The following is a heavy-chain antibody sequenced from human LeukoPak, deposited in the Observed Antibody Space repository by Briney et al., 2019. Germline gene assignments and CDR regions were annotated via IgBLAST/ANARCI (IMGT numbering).Heavy chain of an antibody. D-gene: IGHD5-24*01. V-gene: IGHV1-46*01. J-gene: IGHJ5*02. Sequence: ASGKASCKAFGYTFTSNYMHWLRQAPGQGLEWMGVISPSGGSTTYAQKFQGRVTLTRDMSTSTDYLELSSLRSEDTAVYYCAGDNSVRDEAWWFNPWGQGTLVTVSS. CDR2: ISPSGGST. CDR3: AGDNSVRDEAWWFNP. CDR1: GYTFTSNY.